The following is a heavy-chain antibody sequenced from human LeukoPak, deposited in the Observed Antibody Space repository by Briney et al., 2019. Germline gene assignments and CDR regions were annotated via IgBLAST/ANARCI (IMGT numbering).Heavy chain of an antibody. CDR2: IIPRLNIE. CDR1: GATFNNYT. CDR3: ATEILKMIFMGSAY. J-gene: IGHJ4*02. V-gene: IGHV1-69*02. D-gene: IGHD3/OR15-3a*01. Sequence: ASVKVSCKASGATFNNYTISWVRQAPGQGLEWMGRIIPRLNIENYAQKFQDRVTITADKSTNTAYMELSSLRSEDTAVYYCATEILKMIFMGSAYGGQGTLSPSPQ.